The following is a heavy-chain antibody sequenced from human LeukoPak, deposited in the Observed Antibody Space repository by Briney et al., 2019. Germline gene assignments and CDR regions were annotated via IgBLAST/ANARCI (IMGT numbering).Heavy chain of an antibody. Sequence: GGSLRLSCAASGFTFSNAWMSWVRQAPGKGLEWVGRIKSKTDGGTTDYAAPVKGRFTISRDDSKNTLYLQMNSLKTEDTAVYYCTTDASYGSGSYYDPGLYWGQGTLVTVSS. CDR2: IKSKTDGGTT. V-gene: IGHV3-15*01. D-gene: IGHD3-10*01. J-gene: IGHJ4*02. CDR3: TTDASYGSGSYYDPGLY. CDR1: GFTFSNAW.